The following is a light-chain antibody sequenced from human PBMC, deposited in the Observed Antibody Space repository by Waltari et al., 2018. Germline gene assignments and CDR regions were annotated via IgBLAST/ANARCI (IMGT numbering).Light chain of an antibody. CDR3: QQYYSTPWT. Sequence: DIVMTQSPDSLAVSLGERATINCKSSQSGLYSSNRQNYLAWYQQKPGQPPKLLMYWASTRESGVPDRFSGSESGTDFTLTISSLQAEDVAVYYCQQYYSTPWTFGQGTKVEIK. CDR2: WAS. V-gene: IGKV4-1*01. CDR1: QSGLYSSNRQNY. J-gene: IGKJ1*01.